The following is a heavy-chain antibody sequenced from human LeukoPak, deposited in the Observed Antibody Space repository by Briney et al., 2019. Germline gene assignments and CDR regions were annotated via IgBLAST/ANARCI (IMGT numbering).Heavy chain of an antibody. CDR1: GGSFSGYY. Sequence: SETLSLTCAVYGGSFSGYYWSWIRQPPGKGLEWIGEINHSGSTNYNPSLKSRVTISVDTSKNQFSLKPSSVTAADTAVYYCARDRGYCSSASCPGVDVWGKGTTVTVSS. CDR3: ARDRGYCSSASCPGVDV. J-gene: IGHJ6*04. D-gene: IGHD2-2*01. V-gene: IGHV4-34*01. CDR2: INHSGST.